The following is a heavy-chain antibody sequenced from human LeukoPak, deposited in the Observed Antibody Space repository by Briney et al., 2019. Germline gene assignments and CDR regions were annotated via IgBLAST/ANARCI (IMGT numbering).Heavy chain of an antibody. CDR3: AKEVSGLYYFDY. D-gene: IGHD6-19*01. CDR2: ISYDGSNK. V-gene: IGHV3-30*04. J-gene: IGHJ4*02. Sequence: GGSLRLSCAASGFSFSNYAMHWVRQAPGKGLEWVAVISYDGSNKYYADSVKGRFTISRDNSKNTLYLQMNSLRAEDTAVYYCAKEVSGLYYFDYWGQGTLVTVSS. CDR1: GFSFSNYA.